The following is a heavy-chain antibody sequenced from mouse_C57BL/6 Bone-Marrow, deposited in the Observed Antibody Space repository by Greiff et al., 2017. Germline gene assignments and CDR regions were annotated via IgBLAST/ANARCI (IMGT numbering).Heavy chain of an antibody. J-gene: IGHJ2*01. CDR1: GYTFTSYW. D-gene: IGHD1-1*01. V-gene: IGHV1-64*01. CDR2: IHPNSGST. CDR3: ARDGFYGSSFFDY. Sequence: VQLQQPGAELVKPGASVKLSCKASGYTFTSYWMHWVKQRPGQGLEWIGMIHPNSGSTNYNEKFKSKATLTVDKSSRTAYMQLSSLTYEDSAVYYCARDGFYGSSFFDYWGQGTTLTVSS.